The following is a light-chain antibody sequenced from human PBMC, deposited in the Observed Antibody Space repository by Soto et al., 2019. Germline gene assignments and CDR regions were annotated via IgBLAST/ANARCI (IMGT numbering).Light chain of an antibody. CDR2: EVS. V-gene: IGLV2-14*01. CDR1: TSDVGGYNY. CDR3: SSYTSSSIDYV. J-gene: IGLJ1*01. Sequence: QSVLTQPASVSGSPGQSITISCTGTTSDVGGYNYVSWYQQHPGKAPKLMIYEVSNRTSGVSNRFSGSKYANTASLTISGLQDEDEADYYCSSYTSSSIDYVFGTGTKLTVL.